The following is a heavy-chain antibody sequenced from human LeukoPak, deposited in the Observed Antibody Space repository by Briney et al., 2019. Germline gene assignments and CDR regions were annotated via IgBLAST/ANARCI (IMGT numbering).Heavy chain of an antibody. Sequence: GGSLRLSCAASGFTFSSYAMSWVRQVPGKGLVWVSRIKSDGSSTTYADSVKGRFTISRDNAKNTLYLQMNSLRAEDTAVYYCARDQTYGDYWYFDLWGRGTLVIVSS. CDR2: IKSDGSST. J-gene: IGHJ2*01. V-gene: IGHV3-74*01. CDR3: ARDQTYGDYWYFDL. D-gene: IGHD4-17*01. CDR1: GFTFSSYA.